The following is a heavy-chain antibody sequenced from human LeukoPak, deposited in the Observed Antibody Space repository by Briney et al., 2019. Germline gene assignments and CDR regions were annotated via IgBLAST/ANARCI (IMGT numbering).Heavy chain of an antibody. CDR1: GYSFTTHW. J-gene: IGHJ5*02. CDR3: ARLPYCGGDCYPNWFDP. V-gene: IGHV5-51*01. Sequence: GASLKISCKGSGYSFTTHWIGWVRPMPGKGLELMGIIYPGGSDIRYSPSFQGQVTISADKSISTAYLQWSRLKASDTAMYYCARLPYCGGDCYPNWFDPWGQGTLVTVSS. D-gene: IGHD2-21*02. CDR2: IYPGGSDI.